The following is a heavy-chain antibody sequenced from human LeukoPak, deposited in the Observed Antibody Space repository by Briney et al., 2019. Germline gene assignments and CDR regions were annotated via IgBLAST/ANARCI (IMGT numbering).Heavy chain of an antibody. CDR1: RFTLSSYA. CDR3: ARSLSSRFSGPRRPYYFDS. Sequence: GGSLRLSCAASRFTLSSYAMSWVRQAPGKGLQWVSGISSSGGSTYYVDSVKGRFTISTDNSENTLYLQMNSLRAEDTAVYYCARSLSSRFSGPRRPYYFDSWGRGTLVTVSS. CDR2: ISSSGGST. J-gene: IGHJ4*02. D-gene: IGHD3-16*02. V-gene: IGHV3-23*01.